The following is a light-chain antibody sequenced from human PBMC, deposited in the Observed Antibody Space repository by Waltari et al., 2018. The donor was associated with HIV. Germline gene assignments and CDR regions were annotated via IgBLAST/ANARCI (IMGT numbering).Light chain of an antibody. Sequence: SYVLTQPPSVSVAPGQTARITCGGNNVGSTGVHWYQQKPGQAPVVVVYDDTDRPSGLPERFSGSNSGNTATLTISRVEAGDEADYHCQVWDNGTEHVVFGGGTKLTVL. CDR1: NVGSTG. J-gene: IGLJ2*01. CDR2: DDT. CDR3: QVWDNGTEHVV. V-gene: IGLV3-21*02.